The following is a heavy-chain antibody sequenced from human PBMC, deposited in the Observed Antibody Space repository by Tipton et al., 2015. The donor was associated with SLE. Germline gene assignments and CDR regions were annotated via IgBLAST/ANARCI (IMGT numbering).Heavy chain of an antibody. Sequence: SLRLSCAASGFTFSDSPMSWVRQTPETGLEWVSGITTTGDRSYYADSMQGRFIISRDNSKNTLGLQINNVRAEDTAIYYCVKGGYSSGWDDFWGQGTLVTVSS. J-gene: IGHJ4*02. CDR1: GFTFSDSP. CDR2: ITTTGDRS. D-gene: IGHD6-19*01. V-gene: IGHV3-23*01. CDR3: VKGGYSSGWDDF.